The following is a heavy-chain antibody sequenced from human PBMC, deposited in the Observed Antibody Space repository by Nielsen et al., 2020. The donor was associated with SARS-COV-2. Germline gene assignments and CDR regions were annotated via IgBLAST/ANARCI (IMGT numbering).Heavy chain of an antibody. CDR3: AKLEPATIPY. J-gene: IGHJ4*02. CDR1: GFTFDDYG. Sequence: GESLKISCAASGFTFDDYGMSWVRQAPGKGLEWVSGINWNGGSIGYADSVKGRFTISRDNAKNSLYLQMNSLRAEDTALYYCAKLEPATIPYWGQGTLVTVSS. D-gene: IGHD5-12*01. V-gene: IGHV3-20*04. CDR2: INWNGGSI.